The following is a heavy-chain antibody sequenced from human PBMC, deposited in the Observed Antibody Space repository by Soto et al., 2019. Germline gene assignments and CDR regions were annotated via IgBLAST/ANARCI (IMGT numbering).Heavy chain of an antibody. CDR1: GFTVSSNY. CDR2: IYSGGST. D-gene: IGHD3-9*01. CDR3: ARVRTYDILTGHYKGDDY. V-gene: IGHV3-66*01. J-gene: IGHJ4*02. Sequence: EVQLVESGGGLVQPGGSLRLSCAASGFTVSSNYMSWVRQAPGKGLEWVSVIYSGGSTYYADSVKGRFTISRDNSKNTLYLQMNSLRAEDTAVYYCARVRTYDILTGHYKGDDYWGQGTLVTVSS.